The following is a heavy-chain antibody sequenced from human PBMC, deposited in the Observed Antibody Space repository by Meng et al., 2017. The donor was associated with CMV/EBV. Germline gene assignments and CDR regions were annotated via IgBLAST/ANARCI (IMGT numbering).Heavy chain of an antibody. CDR3: ARNQPSRGWSHEDY. D-gene: IGHD2-15*01. CDR2: IIPIFGTA. J-gene: IGHJ4*02. Sequence: QVQLVRSGAEVQEPWSSVKVSCKAPGGIFSSYAISWVRQAPGQGLEWMGGIIPIFGTANYAQKFQGRVTITADESTSTAYMELSSLRSEDTAVYYCARNQPSRGWSHEDYWGQGTLVTVSS. V-gene: IGHV1-69*12. CDR1: GGIFSSYA.